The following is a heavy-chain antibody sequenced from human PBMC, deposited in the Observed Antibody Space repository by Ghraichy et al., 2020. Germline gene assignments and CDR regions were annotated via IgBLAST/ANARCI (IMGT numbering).Heavy chain of an antibody. D-gene: IGHD1/OR15-1a*01. CDR1: GFSLSTSGMC. CDR2: IDWDDDK. J-gene: IGHJ6*02. CDR3: ARIQRGTGLYGMDV. V-gene: IGHV2-70*01. Sequence: SGPTLVKPTQTLTLTCTFSGFSLSTSGMCVSWIRQPPGKALEWLALIDWDDDKYYSTSLKTRLTISKDTSKNQVVLTMTTMDPVDTATYYCARIQRGTGLYGMDVWGQGTTVTVSS.